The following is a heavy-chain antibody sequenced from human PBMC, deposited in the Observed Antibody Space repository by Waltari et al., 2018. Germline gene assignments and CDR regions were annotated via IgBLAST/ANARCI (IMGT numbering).Heavy chain of an antibody. CDR3: ARDSRGFLPPYYYYMDV. CDR2: IIPIFGTA. V-gene: IGHV1-69*05. D-gene: IGHD6-25*01. CDR1: GGTFRSYA. Sequence: QVQLVQSGAEVKKPGSSVKVSCKASGGTFRSYAISWWRQAPGQGLEWMGGIIPIFGTANYAQKFQGRVTITTDESTSTAYMELSSLRSEDTAVYYCARDSRGFLPPYYYYMDVWGKGTTVTVSS. J-gene: IGHJ6*03.